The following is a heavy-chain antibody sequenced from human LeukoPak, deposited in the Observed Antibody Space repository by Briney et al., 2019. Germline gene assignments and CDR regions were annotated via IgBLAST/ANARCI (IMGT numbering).Heavy chain of an antibody. CDR3: ARDSSGWYPPRYYFDY. D-gene: IGHD6-19*01. V-gene: IGHV4-34*01. Sequence: SETLSLTCVVYGGSFSGYYWSWIRQPPGKGLEWIGEINHSGSTNYNPSLKSRVTISVDTSKNQFSLKLSSVTAADTAVYYCARDSSGWYPPRYYFDYWGQGTLVTVSS. J-gene: IGHJ4*02. CDR1: GGSFSGYY. CDR2: INHSGST.